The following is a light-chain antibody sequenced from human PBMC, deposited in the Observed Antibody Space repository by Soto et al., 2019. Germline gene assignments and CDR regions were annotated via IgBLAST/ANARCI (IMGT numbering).Light chain of an antibody. V-gene: IGKV3-15*01. J-gene: IGKJ4*01. Sequence: ELVMTQSPATLSVSPGERVTLSCRARQSVGSNLAWYQQTPGQAPRVVIYDASTRATVIPARFSGSGSGTEFTLTISRLQSEDFAVYYCQQYDTWPLTFGGGTKVDIK. CDR2: DAS. CDR3: QQYDTWPLT. CDR1: QSVGSN.